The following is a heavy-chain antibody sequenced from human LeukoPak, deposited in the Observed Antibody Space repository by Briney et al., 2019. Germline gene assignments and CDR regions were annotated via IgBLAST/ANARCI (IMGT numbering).Heavy chain of an antibody. V-gene: IGHV4-34*01. CDR2: INHSGST. CDR3: ARYPCSSTSCYRNWFDP. Sequence: SETLSLTCAVYGGSFSGYYWSWIRQPPGKGLEWIGEINHSGSTNYNPSLKSRVTISVDTSENQFSLKLSSVTAADTAVYYCARYPCSSTSCYRNWFDPWGQGTLVTVSS. J-gene: IGHJ5*02. CDR1: GGSFSGYY. D-gene: IGHD2-2*02.